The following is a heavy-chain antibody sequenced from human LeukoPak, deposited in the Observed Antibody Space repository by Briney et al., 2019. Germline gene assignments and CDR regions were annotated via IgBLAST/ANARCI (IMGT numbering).Heavy chain of an antibody. V-gene: IGHV6-1*01. J-gene: IGHJ3*01. CDR2: TYYRSKWYN. CDR1: GDSVASNSSA. Sequence: SQTLSLTCAISGDSVASNSSACNWIRQSSSRGLEWLGRTYYRSKWYNDYAVSVKSRITINPDTSKNQFSLQLTSVTPEDTAVYYCARGGQGDGYSADEAFDFWGQGTMVTVSS. CDR3: ARGGQGDGYSADEAFDF. D-gene: IGHD5-24*01.